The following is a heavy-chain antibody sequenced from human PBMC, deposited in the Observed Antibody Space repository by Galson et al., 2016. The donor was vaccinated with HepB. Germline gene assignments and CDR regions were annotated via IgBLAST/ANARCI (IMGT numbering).Heavy chain of an antibody. Sequence: SLRLSCAASGFSFSSYAMSWVRQAPGKGLEWVSGITSGGTTYYADSVKGRFTISRDNSKNILYLQMKSLRDEATAVYYCAKRPYSYGWHYGMDVWGQGTTVTVSS. CDR1: GFSFSSYA. D-gene: IGHD5-18*01. CDR2: ITSGGTT. J-gene: IGHJ6*02. CDR3: AKRPYSYGWHYGMDV. V-gene: IGHV3-23*01.